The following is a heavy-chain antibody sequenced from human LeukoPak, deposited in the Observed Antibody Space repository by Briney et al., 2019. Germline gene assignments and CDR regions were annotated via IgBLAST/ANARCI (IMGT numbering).Heavy chain of an antibody. CDR2: IDPSDSNT. J-gene: IGHJ4*02. CDR1: GYSFTNYW. D-gene: IGHD3-10*01. V-gene: IGHV5-10-1*01. CDR3: TRLSYYGSGLLDY. Sequence: GESLMISCKASGYSFTNYWISWVRQLPGKGLEWMGRIDPSDSNTNYSPSLQGHVTISADKSINTAYLQWSSLKASDTAMYYCTRLSYYGSGLLDYWGQGTRVTVSS.